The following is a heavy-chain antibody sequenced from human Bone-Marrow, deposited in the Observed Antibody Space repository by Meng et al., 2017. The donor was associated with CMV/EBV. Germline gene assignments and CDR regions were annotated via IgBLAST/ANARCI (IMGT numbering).Heavy chain of an antibody. Sequence: GESLKISCAASGFTFSSYSMNWVRQAPGKGLEWVAVIYYDGSNKYYADSVKGRFSISRDNSKNTLYLQMDSLRAEDTAVYYCVKDGIAARPSLKANYYYGMDVWGQGTTVTVSS. D-gene: IGHD6-6*01. CDR3: VKDGIAARPSLKANYYYGMDV. V-gene: IGHV3-30*18. CDR2: IYYDGSNK. J-gene: IGHJ6*02. CDR1: GFTFSSYS.